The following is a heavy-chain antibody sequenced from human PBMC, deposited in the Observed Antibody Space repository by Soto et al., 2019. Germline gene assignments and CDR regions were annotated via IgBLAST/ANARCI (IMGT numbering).Heavy chain of an antibody. CDR3: ASSAMDHYYYGMDV. CDR1: GGTFSSYA. CDR2: FFPFFGTA. J-gene: IGHJ6*02. Sequence: SVKVSCKSSGGTFSSYAISWVRQAPGQGLELMGGFFPFFGTADYAQKFQGRVTITADESTSTAYMELSSLRSEDTAVYYCASSAMDHYYYGMDVWGQGTTVTVS. D-gene: IGHD5-18*01. V-gene: IGHV1-69*13.